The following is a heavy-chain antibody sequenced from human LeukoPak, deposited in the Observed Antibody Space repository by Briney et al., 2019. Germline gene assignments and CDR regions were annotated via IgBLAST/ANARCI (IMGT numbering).Heavy chain of an antibody. Sequence: SETLSLTCTVSGGSISSSSYYWGWIRQPPGKGLEWIGNIYYSGSTYYNPSLKSRVTISVDTSKNQFSPKLSSVTAADTAVYYCARQIDGYNADYWGQGTLVTVSS. J-gene: IGHJ4*02. D-gene: IGHD5-24*01. V-gene: IGHV4-39*01. CDR2: IYYSGST. CDR3: ARQIDGYNADY. CDR1: GGSISSSSYY.